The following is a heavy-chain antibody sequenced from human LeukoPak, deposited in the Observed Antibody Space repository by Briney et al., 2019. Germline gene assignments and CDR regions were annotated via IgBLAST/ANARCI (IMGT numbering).Heavy chain of an antibody. CDR3: ARYGNGAWLAHYSFDI. V-gene: IGHV3-7*01. D-gene: IGHD6-19*01. Sequence: RGSLRLSCAASGFAFTSYWMTWVRQAPGKGLEWVANIKTDGSEKYYVDSVKGRFTISRDNAKNSVYLQMNSLRAEDTAVYHCARYGNGAWLAHYSFDIWGQGTMVTVSS. J-gene: IGHJ3*02. CDR1: GFAFTSYW. CDR2: IKTDGSEK.